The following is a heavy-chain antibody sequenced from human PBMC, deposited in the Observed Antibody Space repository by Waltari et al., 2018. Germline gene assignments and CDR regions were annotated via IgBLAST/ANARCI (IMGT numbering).Heavy chain of an antibody. CDR2: INHSGST. J-gene: IGHJ4*02. V-gene: IGHV4-34*01. Sequence: QVQLQQWGAGLLKPSETLSLTCAVYGGSISGYYWSWIRQPPGKGLEWIGEINHSGSTNYNPSLKSRVTISVDTSKNQFSLKLSSVTAADTAVYYCARVGYYDSSGYYQPYDYWGQGTLVTVSS. CDR3: ARVGYYDSSGYYQPYDY. CDR1: GGSISGYY. D-gene: IGHD3-22*01.